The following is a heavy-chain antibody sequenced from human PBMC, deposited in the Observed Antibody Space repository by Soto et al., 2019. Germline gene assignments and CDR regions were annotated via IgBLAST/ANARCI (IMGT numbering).Heavy chain of an antibody. CDR2: IYYSGST. D-gene: IGHD6-6*01. CDR3: ERQRARNCFDP. Sequence: SETLSLTCIVSGGSISSSSYYWGWIRQPPGKGLEWIGSIYYSGSTYYNPSLKSRVTISVDTSKNQFSLKLSSVTAADTAVFYCERQRARNCFDPWGQGTLVTVSS. J-gene: IGHJ5*02. CDR1: GGSISSSSYY. V-gene: IGHV4-39*01.